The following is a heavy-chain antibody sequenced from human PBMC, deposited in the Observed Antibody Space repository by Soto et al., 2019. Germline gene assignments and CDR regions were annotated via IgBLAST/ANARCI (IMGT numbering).Heavy chain of an antibody. Sequence: EGSLRLSCAASGFTFSSRWMNWVRHVPGKGLEWVANIKQDGSEIHYVDSVKGRFTISRDNAKNSLYLQMNSLRVEDTAVYHCVSSSACTGDVWGQGILVTVSS. CDR1: GFTFSSRW. V-gene: IGHV3-7*02. CDR2: IKQDGSEI. CDR3: VSSSACTGDV. J-gene: IGHJ4*02.